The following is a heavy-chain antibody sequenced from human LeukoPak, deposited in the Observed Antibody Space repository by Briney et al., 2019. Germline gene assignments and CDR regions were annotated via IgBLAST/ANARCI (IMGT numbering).Heavy chain of an antibody. J-gene: IGHJ4*02. CDR1: GYKISNNC. CDR2: IFPGDYDT. CDR3: ARHFVPDVRKGGFSF. D-gene: IGHD3-10*02. Sequence: GESLKISCKASGYKISNNCSAWVRQNAGKRLEWMGIIFPGDYDTRYSPSFHGQITISVATSISTAFLQWSSLEASHTAIYYCARHFVPDVRKGGFSFWGQGALISVSS. V-gene: IGHV5-51*01.